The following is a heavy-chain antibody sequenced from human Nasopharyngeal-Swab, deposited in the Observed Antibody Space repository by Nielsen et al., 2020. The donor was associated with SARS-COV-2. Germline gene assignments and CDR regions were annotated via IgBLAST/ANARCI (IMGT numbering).Heavy chain of an antibody. CDR1: RYSFRSYG. Sequence: ASVQVSCKASRYSFRSYGINWVRQPPAQGLEWVGWISVYNADTNYAQKLQGRVSMTTDTSTTTAYLELRSLRSDDTAVYYCARDIEEWLVVPSLSFDYWGQGTLVTVSS. CDR2: ISVYNADT. CDR3: ARDIEEWLVVPSLSFDY. V-gene: IGHV1-18*01. J-gene: IGHJ4*02. D-gene: IGHD3-3*01.